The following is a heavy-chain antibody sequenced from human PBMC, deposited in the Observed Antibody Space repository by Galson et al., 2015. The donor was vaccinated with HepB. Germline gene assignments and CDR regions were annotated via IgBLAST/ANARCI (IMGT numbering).Heavy chain of an antibody. D-gene: IGHD2-21*02. CDR2: IWHDGSNQ. V-gene: IGHV3-33*01. CDR3: AREALVTVPAFDL. J-gene: IGHJ4*02. CDR1: GFTFNRHG. Sequence: SLRLSCAAPGFTFNRHGMHWGRQTPGKGLEWVAAIWHDGSNQLYADSMKGRFTISRDNAKNTVYLLMNNLTPEDTAVYFCAREALVTVPAFDLWGQGTLVTVSS.